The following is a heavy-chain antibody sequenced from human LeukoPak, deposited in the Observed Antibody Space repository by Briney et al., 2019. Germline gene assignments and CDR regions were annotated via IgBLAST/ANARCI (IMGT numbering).Heavy chain of an antibody. CDR2: IYSGGSI. V-gene: IGHV3-53*01. CDR1: GFTASSNY. J-gene: IGHJ3*02. CDR3: ARANGVMMDAFDI. D-gene: IGHD3-3*01. Sequence: GGSLRLSCAASGFTASSNYMSWVRQAPGKGLEWVSVIYSGGSIYYADSVKGRFTISRDNSKNTLYLQMNSLRAEDTAVYYCARANGVMMDAFDIWGQGTMVTVSS.